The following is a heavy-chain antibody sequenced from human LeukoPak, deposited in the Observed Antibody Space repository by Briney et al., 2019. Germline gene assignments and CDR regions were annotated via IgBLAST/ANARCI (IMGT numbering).Heavy chain of an antibody. Sequence: GGSLRLSCAASGFTVSSNYISWVRQAPGKGREWISVIYSGGSTYYADSVKGRFTISRDNSKNTLYLQMNSLRAEDTAVYYCARDDGITNWFDPWGQGTLVTVSS. V-gene: IGHV3-66*02. CDR2: IYSGGST. J-gene: IGHJ5*02. CDR3: ARDDGITNWFDP. CDR1: GFTVSSNY. D-gene: IGHD1-14*01.